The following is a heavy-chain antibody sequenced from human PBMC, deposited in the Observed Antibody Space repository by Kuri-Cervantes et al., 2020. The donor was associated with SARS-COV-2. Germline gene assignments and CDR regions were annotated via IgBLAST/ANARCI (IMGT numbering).Heavy chain of an antibody. CDR3: ARGSYGGNSDFDY. CDR1: GFTFSNYA. D-gene: IGHD4-23*01. Sequence: GESLKISCEASGFTFSNYAMHWVRQAPGKGLEWVAVIWWDGSEEYYLDSVKGRFTISKGNSKNMLFLEINNLRVEDAAVYFCARGSYGGNSDFDYWGQGTPVTVSS. V-gene: IGHV3-33*01. J-gene: IGHJ4*02. CDR2: IWWDGSEE.